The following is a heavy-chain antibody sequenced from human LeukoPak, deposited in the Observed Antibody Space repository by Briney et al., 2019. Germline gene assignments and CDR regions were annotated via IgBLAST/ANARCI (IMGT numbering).Heavy chain of an antibody. D-gene: IGHD3-22*01. Sequence: SETLSLTCTVSGGSISSYYWSWIRKPPGKGLEWIGYIYYSGRTNYNPSLKSRVTISVDTSKNQFSLRLRSVTAADTAVYYCARVTGYMIEDYFDYWGQGTLVTVSS. CDR2: IYYSGRT. CDR1: GGSISSYY. V-gene: IGHV4-59*01. CDR3: ARVTGYMIEDYFDY. J-gene: IGHJ4*02.